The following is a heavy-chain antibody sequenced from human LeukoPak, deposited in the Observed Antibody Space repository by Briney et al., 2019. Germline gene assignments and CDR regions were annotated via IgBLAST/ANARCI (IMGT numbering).Heavy chain of an antibody. V-gene: IGHV4-34*01. CDR2: INHSGST. J-gene: IGHJ3*02. CDR1: GGSFSGYY. D-gene: IGHD3-9*01. CDR3: ARVIFNDTFPRGAFDI. Sequence: SDTLSLTCAVYGGSFSGYYWSWIRQPPGKGLEWIGEINHSGSTNYNPSLKSRVTISVDTSKNQFSLKLSSVTAADTAVYYCARVIFNDTFPRGAFDIWGQGTMVTVSS.